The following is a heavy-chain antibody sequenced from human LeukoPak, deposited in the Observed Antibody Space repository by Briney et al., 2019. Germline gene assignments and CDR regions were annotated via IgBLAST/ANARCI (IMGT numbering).Heavy chain of an antibody. Sequence: RGSLRLSCAASGFTFSSYAMSWVRQAPGKGLGCISGFSGSGGSTYYADPVKGRFTISRDNSKNTLYLQMNSLRADDTAVYYCAKRRGLELTYYYHMDVWGKGTTVTVSS. CDR3: AKRRGLELTYYYHMDV. V-gene: IGHV3-23*01. J-gene: IGHJ6*03. CDR1: GFTFSSYA. D-gene: IGHD1-7*01. CDR2: FSGSGGST.